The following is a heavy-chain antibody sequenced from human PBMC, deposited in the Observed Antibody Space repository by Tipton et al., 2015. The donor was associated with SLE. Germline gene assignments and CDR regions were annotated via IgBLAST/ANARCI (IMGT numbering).Heavy chain of an antibody. CDR1: DGSITSYY. J-gene: IGHJ4*02. CDR2: IYYTGTT. D-gene: IGHD2-8*01. CDR3: ARRYGTSFDY. Sequence: TLSLTCSVSDGSITSYYWSWIRQPPGKELEWIGHIYYTGTTYYNSSLKSRLTLSMDTSKNQFSLRVSSVTAADTAVYYCARRYGTSFDYWDQGTLVTVSS. V-gene: IGHV4-59*08.